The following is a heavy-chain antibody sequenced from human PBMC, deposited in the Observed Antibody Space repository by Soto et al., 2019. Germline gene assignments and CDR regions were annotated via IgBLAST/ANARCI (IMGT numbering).Heavy chain of an antibody. V-gene: IGHV1-2*04. D-gene: IGHD1-26*01. CDR2: INPNSGGT. CDR3: ARELSVGATHQNRYYYYGMDV. CDR1: GYTFTGYY. Sequence: ASVKVSCKASGYTFTGYYMHWVRQAPGQGLEWMGWINPNSGGTNYAQKFQGWVTMTRDTSISTAYMELSRLRSDDTAVYYCARELSVGATHQNRYYYYGMDVWGQGTTVTVSS. J-gene: IGHJ6*02.